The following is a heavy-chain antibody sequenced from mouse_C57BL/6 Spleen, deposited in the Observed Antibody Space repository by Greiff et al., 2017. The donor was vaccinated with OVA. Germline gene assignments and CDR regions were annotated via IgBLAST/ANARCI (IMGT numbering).Heavy chain of an antibody. CDR3: ARDQGGGLRRRDWYFDV. CDR2: ISDGGSYT. Sequence: EVQLVGSGGGLVKPGGSLKLSCAASGFTFSSYAMSWVRQTPEKRLEWVATISDGGSYTYYPDNVKGRFTISRDNAKNNLYLQMSHLKSEDTAMYYCARDQGGGLRRRDWYFDVWGTGTTVTVSS. CDR1: GFTFSSYA. D-gene: IGHD2-2*01. V-gene: IGHV5-4*01. J-gene: IGHJ1*03.